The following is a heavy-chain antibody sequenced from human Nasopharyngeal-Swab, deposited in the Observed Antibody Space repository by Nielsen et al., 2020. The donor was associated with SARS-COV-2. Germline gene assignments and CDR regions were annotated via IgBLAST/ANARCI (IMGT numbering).Heavy chain of an antibody. J-gene: IGHJ6*02. V-gene: IGHV3-72*01. CDR3: ARGATIFGVVLGDSYGMDV. CDR2: TRNKANSYTT. D-gene: IGHD3-3*01. CDR1: GFTFSDHY. Sequence: GGSLRLSCAASGFTFSDHYMDWVRQAPGKGLEWVGRTRNKANSYTTEYAASVKGRFTISRDDSENSVYLQMNSLKTEDTAVYYCARGATIFGVVLGDSYGMDVWGQGITVTVSS.